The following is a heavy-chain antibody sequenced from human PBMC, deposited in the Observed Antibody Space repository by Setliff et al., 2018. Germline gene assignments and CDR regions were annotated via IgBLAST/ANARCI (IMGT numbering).Heavy chain of an antibody. CDR1: GGSISSSNW. CDR3: AVAVAGGDYYYYYYYMDV. CDR2: IYHSGST. J-gene: IGHJ6*03. Sequence: PSETLSLTCAVSGGSISSSNWWSWVRQPPGKGLEWIGEIYHSGSTNYNPSLKSRVTISVDTSKSQFSLKLSPVTAADTAVYYCAVAVAGGDYYYYYYYMDVWGKGTTVTVS. V-gene: IGHV4-4*02. D-gene: IGHD6-19*01.